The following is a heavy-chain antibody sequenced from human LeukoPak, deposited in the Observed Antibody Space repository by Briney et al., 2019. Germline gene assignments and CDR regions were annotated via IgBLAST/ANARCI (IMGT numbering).Heavy chain of an antibody. V-gene: IGHV3-15*01. CDR3: ATPERLDAFDI. Sequence: GGSLRLSCAASGFTFSSAGASWVRPAPGKGLEWVGRIKRKTDGGTTDNTAPVKGRFTISRDDSKNTVYLQMNSLKTEDTAVYFCATPERLDAFDIWGQGTMVTVSS. CDR1: GFTFSSAG. CDR2: IKRKTDGGTT. J-gene: IGHJ3*02.